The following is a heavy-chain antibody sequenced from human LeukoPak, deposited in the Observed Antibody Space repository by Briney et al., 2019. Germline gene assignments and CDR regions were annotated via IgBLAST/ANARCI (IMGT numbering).Heavy chain of an antibody. CDR3: ARDQGGSSWYQTDY. CDR2: ISSSSSTI. V-gene: IGHV3-48*02. CDR1: GFTFSSYS. Sequence: PGGSLRLSCAASGFTFSSYSMNWVREAPGKGLEWVSYISSSSSTIYYADSVKGRFTISRDNAKNSLYLQMNSLRDEDTAVYYCARDQGGSSWYQTDYWGQGTLVTVSS. J-gene: IGHJ4*02. D-gene: IGHD6-13*01.